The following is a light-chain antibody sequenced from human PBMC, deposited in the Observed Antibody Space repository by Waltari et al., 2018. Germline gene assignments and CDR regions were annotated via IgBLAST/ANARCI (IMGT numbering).Light chain of an antibody. CDR1: SGHSSNL. CDR2: VNSDGSH. J-gene: IGLJ3*02. Sequence: QLVLTQSPSASASLGASVKLTCTLSSGHSSNLIAWLPQKPEKAPRYLMKVNSDGSHSKGDEIPDRFSGSSSGAERYLTISTVQSEDEADYYCQTGGHGTWVFGGGTKLTVL. CDR3: QTGGHGTWV. V-gene: IGLV4-69*01.